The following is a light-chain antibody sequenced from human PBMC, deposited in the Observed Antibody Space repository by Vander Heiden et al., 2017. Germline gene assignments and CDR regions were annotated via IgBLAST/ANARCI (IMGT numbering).Light chain of an antibody. CDR1: NSNIRSNY. J-gene: IGLJ3*02. CDR3: AVWDNSLNGRGV. V-gene: IGLV1-47*01. CDR2: RNN. Sequence: QSVLTQPPSASGTPGQSVTISCSGSNSNIRSNYVYWYHQLPGTAPKLLIYRNNRRPSGVPDRISGSKSGTSASLAISGLRSEDEGDYYCAVWDNSLNGRGVFGGGTRLTVL.